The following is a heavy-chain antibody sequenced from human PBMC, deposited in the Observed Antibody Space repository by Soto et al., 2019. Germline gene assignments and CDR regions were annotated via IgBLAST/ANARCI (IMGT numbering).Heavy chain of an antibody. J-gene: IGHJ3*02. Sequence: EVQLLESGGDLIQPGGSLRLSCAASGFSFSSYSMSWVRQAPGKGLEWVSGMSATGGSTYYADSVKGRFIISRDNSRKTLYLQMESLRADDTAVYYCAESWGDTWQASAFDIGGLGTMVTVSA. V-gene: IGHV3-23*01. CDR2: MSATGGST. D-gene: IGHD5-18*01. CDR3: AESWGDTWQASAFDI. CDR1: GFSFSSYS.